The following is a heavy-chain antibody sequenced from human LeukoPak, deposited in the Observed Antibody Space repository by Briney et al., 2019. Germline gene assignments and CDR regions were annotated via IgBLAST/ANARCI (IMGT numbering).Heavy chain of an antibody. J-gene: IGHJ4*02. Sequence: SETLSLTCAVYGGSFSGYYWSWIRQPPGKGLEWIGEINHSGSTNYNPSLKSRVTISADTSKNQFSLKLSSVTAADTAVYHCARGNHLGYCSGGSCYPGNYWGQGTLVTVSS. V-gene: IGHV4-34*01. CDR2: INHSGST. CDR1: GGSFSGYY. D-gene: IGHD2-15*01. CDR3: ARGNHLGYCSGGSCYPGNY.